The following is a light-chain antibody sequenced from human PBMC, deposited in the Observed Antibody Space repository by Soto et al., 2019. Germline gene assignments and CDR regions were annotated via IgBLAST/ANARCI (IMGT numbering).Light chain of an antibody. CDR1: QSVSSN. CDR3: QQYNNGRT. V-gene: IGKV3-15*01. CDR2: GAS. Sequence: EIVMTQSPATLSVSPGERATLSCRASQSVSSNLAWYQQKPGQAPRLLIYGASTRATGIPARFSGSGSGTEFTLTLSSLQSEDFAVYYCQQYNNGRTFGQGTKLEIK. J-gene: IGKJ2*01.